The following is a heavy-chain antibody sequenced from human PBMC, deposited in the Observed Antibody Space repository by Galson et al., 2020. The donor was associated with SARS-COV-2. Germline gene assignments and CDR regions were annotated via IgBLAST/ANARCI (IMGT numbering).Heavy chain of an antibody. CDR2: INHSGST. D-gene: IGHD2-8*01. J-gene: IGHJ4*02. Sequence: SETLSLTCAVYGGSFSGYYWSWIRQPPGKGLEWIGEINHSGSTNYNPSLKSRVTISVDTSKNQFSLKLSSVTAADTAVYYCASSPRGGVDYWGQGTLVTVSS. V-gene: IGHV4-34*01. CDR1: GGSFSGYY. CDR3: ASSPRGGVDY.